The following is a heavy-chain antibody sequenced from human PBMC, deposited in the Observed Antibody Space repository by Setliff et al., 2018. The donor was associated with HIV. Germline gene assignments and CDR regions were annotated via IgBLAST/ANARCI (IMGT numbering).Heavy chain of an antibody. Sequence: GESLKISCKGPGYTFISYWIAWVRQMPGKGLEWMGIIYPGDSDTRYSPSFQGQVTISADKSISTAYLQWSSLKASDTAMYYCARVVNDFVVRGFVYYMDVWGKGTTVTVSS. V-gene: IGHV5-51*01. J-gene: IGHJ6*03. CDR1: GYTFISYW. CDR3: ARVVNDFVVRGFVYYMDV. CDR2: IYPGDSDT. D-gene: IGHD3-10*01.